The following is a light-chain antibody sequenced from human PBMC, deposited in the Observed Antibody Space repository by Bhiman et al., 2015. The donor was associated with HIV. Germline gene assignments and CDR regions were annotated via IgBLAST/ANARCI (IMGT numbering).Light chain of an antibody. J-gene: IGLJ1*01. Sequence: QSALTQPASVSGSPGQSITISCTGTSSDVGAYNYVSWYQHHPGKAPKLMIYDVSKRPSGVSNRFSGSKSANTASLTISGLQAEDEADYYCSSYTSSTTPYVFGTGTKVTVL. V-gene: IGLV2-14*03. CDR2: DVS. CDR1: SSDVGAYNY. CDR3: SSYTSSTTPYV.